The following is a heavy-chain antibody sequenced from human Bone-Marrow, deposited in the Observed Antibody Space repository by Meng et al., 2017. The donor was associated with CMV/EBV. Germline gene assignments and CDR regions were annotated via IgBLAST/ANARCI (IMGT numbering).Heavy chain of an antibody. CDR1: GYTFTSYY. J-gene: IGHJ3*02. V-gene: IGHV1-46*01. CDR2: INPSGGST. Sequence: ASVKVSCKASGYTFTSYYMHWVRQAPGQGLGWMGIINPSGGSTSYAQKFQGRVTMTRDTSTSTVYMEQSSLRSEDTAVYYCARDIVARGAFDIWGQGTMVTVPS. D-gene: IGHD3-22*01. CDR3: ARDIVARGAFDI.